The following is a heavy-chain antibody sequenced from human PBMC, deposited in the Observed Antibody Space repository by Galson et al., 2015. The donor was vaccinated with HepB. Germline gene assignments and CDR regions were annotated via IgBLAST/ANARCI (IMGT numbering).Heavy chain of an antibody. Sequence: ETLSLTCTVSGGSISRSTYYWGWIRQPPGKGLEWIGSVYYSGSTFYNPSLKSRVSIFVDTSQNQFSLKLSSVTVADTAVYYCARRFNVYSSDWYRARNGGGAFDAWGQGIMVTVSS. CDR1: GGSISRSTYY. V-gene: IGHV4-39*01. D-gene: IGHD6-19*01. CDR2: VYYSGST. J-gene: IGHJ3*01. CDR3: ARRFNVYSSDWYRARNGGGAFDA.